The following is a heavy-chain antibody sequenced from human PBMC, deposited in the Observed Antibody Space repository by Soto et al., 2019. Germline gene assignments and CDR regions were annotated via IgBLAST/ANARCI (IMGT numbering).Heavy chain of an antibody. D-gene: IGHD5-12*01. CDR1: GGTFSSYA. Sequence: GASVKVSCKASGGTFSSYAICWVRQAPGQGLEWMGGIIPICGTANYAQKFQGRVTITADESTSTAYMELSSLRSEDTAVYYCARASVATTLYYYYGMDVWGQGTTVTVSS. V-gene: IGHV1-69*13. J-gene: IGHJ6*02. CDR2: IIPICGTA. CDR3: ARASVATTLYYYYGMDV.